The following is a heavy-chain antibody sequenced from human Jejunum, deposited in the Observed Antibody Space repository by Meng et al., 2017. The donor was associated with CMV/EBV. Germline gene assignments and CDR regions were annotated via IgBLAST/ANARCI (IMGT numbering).Heavy chain of an antibody. J-gene: IGHJ6*02. CDR3: ARGGYVPIFGAVGYAMDV. CDR1: ARDRY. D-gene: IGHD3-3*01. V-gene: IGHV3-53*01. CDR2: IYSGGST. Sequence: ARDRYMTWVRQAPGEGLEWVSIIYSGGSTVYADSVEGRFTISRDNSKNTVYLQMNSLRAEDTAVYFCARGGYVPIFGAVGYAMDVWGQGTTVTVSS.